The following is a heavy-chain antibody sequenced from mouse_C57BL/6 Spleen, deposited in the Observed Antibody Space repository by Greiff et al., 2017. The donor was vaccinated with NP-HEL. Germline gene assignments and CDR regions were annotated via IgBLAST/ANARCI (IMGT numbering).Heavy chain of an antibody. J-gene: IGHJ1*03. D-gene: IGHD2-2*01. V-gene: IGHV2-2*01. Sequence: VKLVESGPGLVQPSQSLSITCTVSGFSLTSYGVHWVRQSPGKGLEWLGVIWSGGSTDYNAAFISRLSISKDNSKSQVFFKMNSLQADDTAIYYCASYGYTGYFDVWGTGTTVTVSS. CDR2: IWSGGST. CDR1: GFSLTSYG. CDR3: ASYGYTGYFDV.